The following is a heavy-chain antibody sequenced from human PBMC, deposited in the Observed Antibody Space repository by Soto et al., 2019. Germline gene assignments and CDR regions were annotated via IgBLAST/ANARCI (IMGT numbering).Heavy chain of an antibody. CDR3: AKDPYDYSLYYFDY. D-gene: IGHD3-16*01. J-gene: IGHJ4*02. Sequence: GGSLRLSCAASGFTFRTSGMHWVRQAPGKGLEWVAVISYDGGDKYYADSVKGRFTISRDNSKNTLYLLMNSLRAEDTAVYFCAKDPYDYSLYYFDYWGQGTLVTVSS. V-gene: IGHV3-30*18. CDR1: GFTFRTSG. CDR2: ISYDGGDK.